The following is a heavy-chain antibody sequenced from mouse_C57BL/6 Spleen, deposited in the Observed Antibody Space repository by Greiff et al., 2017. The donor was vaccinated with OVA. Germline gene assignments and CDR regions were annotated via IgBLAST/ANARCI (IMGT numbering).Heavy chain of an antibody. CDR1: GFTFSDYY. CDR3: ARDSSGLDY. J-gene: IGHJ2*01. D-gene: IGHD3-2*02. V-gene: IGHV5-16*01. Sequence: EVNVVESEGGLVQPGSSMKLSCTASGFTFSDYYMAWVRQVPEKGLEWVATINYDGSSTYYLDSLKSRFIISRDNAKNILYLQMSSLKSEDTATYYCARDSSGLDYWGQGTTLTVSS. CDR2: INYDGSST.